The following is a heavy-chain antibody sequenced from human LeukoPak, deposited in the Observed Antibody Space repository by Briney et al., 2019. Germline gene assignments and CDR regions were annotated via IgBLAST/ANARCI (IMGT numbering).Heavy chain of an antibody. Sequence: GGSVRLSCAASGFTLSSYAMSWARQAPGKGLEWVSAIVGSSDRTYYADSVRGRFTISRDNSKNTLYLQMNSLRAEDTAVYYCVKNFWSDKYSYYYMDVWGKGTTVTVSS. CDR1: GFTLSSYA. D-gene: IGHD3-3*01. CDR3: VKNFWSDKYSYYYMDV. CDR2: IVGSSDRT. J-gene: IGHJ6*03. V-gene: IGHV3-23*01.